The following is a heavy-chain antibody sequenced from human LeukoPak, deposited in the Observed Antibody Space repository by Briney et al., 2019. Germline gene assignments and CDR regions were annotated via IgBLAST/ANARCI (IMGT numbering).Heavy chain of an antibody. V-gene: IGHV3-30*02. CDR3: GKPDGIADY. CDR1: GFIFSSYG. J-gene: IGHJ4*02. Sequence: GGSLRLACAASGFIFSSYGIHWVRHAPGKWLEWGAFIRQDEIDKYYPAPVQCRFTISRYSFNDPIHLSMKTLRVEESASLYCGKPDGIADYCSPITLVTVSS. CDR2: IRQDEIDK. D-gene: IGHD1-14*01.